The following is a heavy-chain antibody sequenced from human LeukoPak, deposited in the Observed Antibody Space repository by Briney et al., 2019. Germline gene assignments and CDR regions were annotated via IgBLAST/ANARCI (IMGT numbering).Heavy chain of an antibody. Sequence: PGGSLRLSCAASGFTFSSYAMHWVRQAPGKGLEWVAVISYDGSNKYFTDSVKGRFTISRDNSKNTLYLQMNSLRAEDTAVYYCAGSYDGGYFYYGMDVWGQGTTVTVSS. CDR1: GFTFSSYA. D-gene: IGHD5-12*01. V-gene: IGHV3-30*04. J-gene: IGHJ6*02. CDR3: AGSYDGGYFYYGMDV. CDR2: ISYDGSNK.